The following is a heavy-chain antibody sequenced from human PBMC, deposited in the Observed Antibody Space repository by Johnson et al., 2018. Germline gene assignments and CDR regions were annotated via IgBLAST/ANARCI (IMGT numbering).Heavy chain of an antibody. CDR2: IRGSGGST. V-gene: IGHV3-23*04. CDR1: GFTFSSNA. J-gene: IGHJ1*01. D-gene: IGHD1-26*01. Sequence: VQLVESGGGLVKPGGSLRLSCAVSGFTFSSNAMNWVRQAPGKGLEWVSGIRGSGGSTYYADSVRGRVPITRDTAKNSLYLQMNSLRDEDTAVYYCAREVGATLAEYFQHWGQGTLVTVSS. CDR3: AREVGATLAEYFQH.